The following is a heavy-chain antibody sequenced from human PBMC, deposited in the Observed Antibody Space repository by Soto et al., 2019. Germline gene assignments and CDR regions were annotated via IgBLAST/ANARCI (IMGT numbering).Heavy chain of an antibody. CDR1: GGSISSGGYY. CDR3: ARDRVVRDSYGMDV. CDR2: IYYSGST. Sequence: QVQLQESGPGLVKPSQTLSLTCTVSGGSISSGGYYWSWIRQHPGKGQEWIGYIYYSGSTYYNPSLKSRVTISVDTSKNQFSLKLSSVTAADTAVYYCARDRVVRDSYGMDVWGQGTTVTVSS. D-gene: IGHD3-10*01. J-gene: IGHJ6*02. V-gene: IGHV4-31*03.